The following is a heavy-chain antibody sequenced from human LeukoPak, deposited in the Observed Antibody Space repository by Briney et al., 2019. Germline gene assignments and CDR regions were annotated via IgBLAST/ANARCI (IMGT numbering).Heavy chain of an antibody. CDR3: AKDRSSGWYDAFDI. CDR2: ISGSGGST. V-gene: IGHV3-23*01. J-gene: IGHJ3*02. CDR1: GFTFSSYA. Sequence: PGGSLRLSCAASGFTFSSYAMSWVRQAPGKGLEWVSSISGSGGSTYYSDSVKGRFTISRDNSKNTLYLQMNSLGAEDTAVYYCAKDRSSGWYDAFDIWGQGTMVIVSS. D-gene: IGHD6-19*01.